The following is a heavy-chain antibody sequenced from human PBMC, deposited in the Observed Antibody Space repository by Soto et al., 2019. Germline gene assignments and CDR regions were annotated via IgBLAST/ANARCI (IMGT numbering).Heavy chain of an antibody. V-gene: IGHV4-59*01. CDR1: GGYISNYY. J-gene: IGHJ4*02. Sequence: SQTLSLTCAVAGGYISNYYWSRIRQSPGKGLEWIGYIYYGGSTNYNPSLKSRVTISRDTSKSHFSLQLSSVTAADTAVYYCARRYGYSFDYWGQGTLVTVSS. CDR3: ARRYGYSFDY. D-gene: IGHD4-4*01. CDR2: IYYGGST.